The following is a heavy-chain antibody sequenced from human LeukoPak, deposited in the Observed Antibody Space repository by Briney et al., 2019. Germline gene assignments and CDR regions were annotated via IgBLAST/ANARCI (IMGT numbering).Heavy chain of an antibody. Sequence: GGSLRLSCAASGFTFSSYSMNWVRQAPGKGLEWVSSISSSSSYIYYADSVKGRFTISRDNAKNSLYLQMNSLRAEDTAVYYCARSGWKTNDFDYWGQGTLVTVSS. CDR1: GFTFSSYS. CDR2: ISSSSSYI. V-gene: IGHV3-21*01. D-gene: IGHD6-25*01. CDR3: ARSGWKTNDFDY. J-gene: IGHJ4*02.